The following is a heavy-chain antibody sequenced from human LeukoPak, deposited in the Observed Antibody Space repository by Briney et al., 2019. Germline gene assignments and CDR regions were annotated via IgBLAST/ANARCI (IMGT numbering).Heavy chain of an antibody. CDR3: ARADGYIFDAFDI. D-gene: IGHD5-24*01. J-gene: IGHJ3*02. V-gene: IGHV1-69*06. CDR1: GGTFSSYA. Sequence: SVKVSCKASGGTFSSYAISWVRQAPGQGLEWMGGIIPIFGTANYAQKFQGRVTITADKSTGTAYMELSSLRSEDTAVYYCARADGYIFDAFDIWGQGTMVTVSS. CDR2: IIPIFGTA.